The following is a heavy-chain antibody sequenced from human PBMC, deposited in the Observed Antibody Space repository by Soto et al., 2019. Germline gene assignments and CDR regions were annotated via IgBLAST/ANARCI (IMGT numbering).Heavy chain of an antibody. CDR1: GFNFSAYW. CDR3: VRDYYERGASYYIDYGMDV. D-gene: IGHD3-22*01. J-gene: IGHJ6*02. CDR2: IHFDGSTT. V-gene: IGHV3-74*01. Sequence: GGSLRLSCVASGFNFSAYWMHLVRQVPGKGLMWVSRIHFDGSTTRDAGSVQGRFTISRDNAKNTLYLQMISLRAEDTAVYYCVRDYYERGASYYIDYGMDVWGQGTTVTVPS.